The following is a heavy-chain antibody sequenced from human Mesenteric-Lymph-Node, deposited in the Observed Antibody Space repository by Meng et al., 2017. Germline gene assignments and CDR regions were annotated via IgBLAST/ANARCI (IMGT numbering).Heavy chain of an antibody. J-gene: IGHJ4*02. CDR1: GFTFSSYA. Sequence: GGSLRLSCAASGFTFSSYAMHWVRQAPGKGLEWVAVISYDGSNKYYADSVKGGFTISRDNSKNTLYLQMNSLRAEDTAVYYCARDAIRVDSSGYYSKYYFDYWGQGTLVTVSS. CDR2: ISYDGSNK. CDR3: ARDAIRVDSSGYYSKYYFDY. D-gene: IGHD3-22*01. V-gene: IGHV3-30*01.